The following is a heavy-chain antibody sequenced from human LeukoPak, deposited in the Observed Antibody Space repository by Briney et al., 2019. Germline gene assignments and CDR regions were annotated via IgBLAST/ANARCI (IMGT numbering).Heavy chain of an antibody. V-gene: IGHV4-34*01. D-gene: IGHD3-22*01. J-gene: IGHJ4*02. Sequence: PSETLSLTCAVYGGSFSGYYWSWLRQPPGKGLEWIGEINHSGSTNYNPSLKSRVTISVDTSKNQFSLKLSSVTAADTAVYYCARARGYYDSSGYRWYYFDYWGQGTLVTVSS. CDR3: ARARGYYDSSGYRWYYFDY. CDR1: GGSFSGYY. CDR2: INHSGST.